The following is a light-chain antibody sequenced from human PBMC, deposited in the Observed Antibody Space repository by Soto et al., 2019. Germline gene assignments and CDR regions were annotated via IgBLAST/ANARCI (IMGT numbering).Light chain of an antibody. V-gene: IGLV1-51*01. Sequence: QSVLTQPPSVSAAPGHEVTISCSGSFSNIGNNYVSWYQQLSGTTPKLLIYDNNKRLSGIPDRFSGFRSGTSATLVISGLQTGDEANYYCGTWDSSLSAVVFGAGTQLTVL. CDR3: GTWDSSLSAVV. J-gene: IGLJ3*02. CDR2: DNN. CDR1: FSNIGNNY.